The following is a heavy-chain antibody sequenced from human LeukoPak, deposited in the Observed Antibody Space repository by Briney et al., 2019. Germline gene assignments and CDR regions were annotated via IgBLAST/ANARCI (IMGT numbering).Heavy chain of an antibody. Sequence: GGSLRLSCAASGFTVSSNYMSWVRQAPGKGLEWVSAISGSGGSTYYADSVKGRFTISRDNSKNTLYLQMNSLRAEDTAVYYCAKTSLVYDFWSGPIDYWGQGTLVTVSS. CDR3: AKTSLVYDFWSGPIDY. V-gene: IGHV3-23*01. CDR2: ISGSGGST. CDR1: GFTVSSNY. D-gene: IGHD3-3*01. J-gene: IGHJ4*02.